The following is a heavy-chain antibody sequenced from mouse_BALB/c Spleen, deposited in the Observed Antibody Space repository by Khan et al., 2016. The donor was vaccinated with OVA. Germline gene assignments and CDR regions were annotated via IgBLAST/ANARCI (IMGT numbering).Heavy chain of an antibody. J-gene: IGHJ2*01. CDR1: GYIFTSYW. CDR3: AREDALYHFDH. Sequence: VQLQQSGAELVRPGASVKLSCKTSGYIFTSYWIHWVKQRSGQGLEWIARIYPGTDNSYYHEKFQDTAPLTADKSSSTAYMQLSSLKSEDSDVCFCAREDALYHFDHWGQGTTLTVSS. V-gene: IGHV1S132*01. CDR2: IYPGTDNS.